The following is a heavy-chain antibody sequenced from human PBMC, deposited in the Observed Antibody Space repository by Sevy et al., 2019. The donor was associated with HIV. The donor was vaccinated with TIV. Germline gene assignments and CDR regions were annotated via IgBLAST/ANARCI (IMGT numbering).Heavy chain of an antibody. CDR1: GFTFGSYI. J-gene: IGHJ1*01. CDR2: ISGSGDNT. Sequence: GGSLRLSCVASGFTFGSYIMSWVRQAPGKGLEYVAGISGSGDNTYYADSVKGRLTISRDNSKNTLILQMNSLRAEDTGIYYCAKERSTGGHWGQGTLVTVSS. D-gene: IGHD2-2*01. CDR3: AKERSTGGH. V-gene: IGHV3-23*01.